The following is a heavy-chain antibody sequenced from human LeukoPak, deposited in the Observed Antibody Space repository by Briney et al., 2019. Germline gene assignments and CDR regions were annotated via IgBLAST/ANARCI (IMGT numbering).Heavy chain of an antibody. J-gene: IGHJ3*02. CDR3: AKDGGGSISTNDGFDI. V-gene: IGHV3-30*02. Sequence: PGGSLRLSCAASGFTFSTYGMHWVRQAPGKGLEWVAFIQYDGSNKYYADSVKSRFTVSRDNSKNTLYLQMNSLRPEDTAVYYCAKDGGGSISTNDGFDIWGQGTMVTVSS. D-gene: IGHD2-2*01. CDR2: IQYDGSNK. CDR1: GFTFSTYG.